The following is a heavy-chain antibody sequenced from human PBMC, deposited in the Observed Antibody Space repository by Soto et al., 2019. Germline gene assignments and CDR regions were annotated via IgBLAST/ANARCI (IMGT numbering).Heavy chain of an antibody. CDR1: GFTFSSYS. J-gene: IGHJ4*02. D-gene: IGHD5-18*01. CDR2: ISSSSSTI. CDR3: ARDSGYSYGPLDY. V-gene: IGHV3-48*01. Sequence: GGSLRLSCAASGFTFSSYSMNWVRQAPGKGLEWVSYISSSSSTIYYADSVKGRFTISRDNAKNSLYLQMNSLRAEYTAVYYCARDSGYSYGPLDYWGQGTLVTVSS.